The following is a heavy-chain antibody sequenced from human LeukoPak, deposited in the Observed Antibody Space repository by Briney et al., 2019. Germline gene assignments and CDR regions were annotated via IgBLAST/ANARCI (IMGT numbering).Heavy chain of an antibody. CDR1: GFTVNSKY. Sequence: GGSLRLSCTASGFTVNSKYMSWVRRAPGKGLEWVAVMSYEETYKNYAEAVKGRFTISRDDSKNTLFLQMSSLRPEDTAVYYCARDFGVIRRSWGQGTLVSVSS. D-gene: IGHD3-3*01. CDR2: MSYEETYK. CDR3: ARDFGVIRRS. V-gene: IGHV3-30*03. J-gene: IGHJ5*02.